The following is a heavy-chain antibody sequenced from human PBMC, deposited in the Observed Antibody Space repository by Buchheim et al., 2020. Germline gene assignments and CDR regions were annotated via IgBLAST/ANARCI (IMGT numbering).Heavy chain of an antibody. Sequence: VQLVESGGGLVQPGRSLRLSCAASGFTFSSYAMHWVRQAPGKGLEWVAVISYDGSNKYYADSVKGRFTISRDNSKNTLYLQMNSLRAEDTAVYYCARDRPLIHYFDYWGQGTL. J-gene: IGHJ4*02. CDR2: ISYDGSNK. V-gene: IGHV3-30-3*01. CDR1: GFTFSSYA. CDR3: ARDRPLIHYFDY.